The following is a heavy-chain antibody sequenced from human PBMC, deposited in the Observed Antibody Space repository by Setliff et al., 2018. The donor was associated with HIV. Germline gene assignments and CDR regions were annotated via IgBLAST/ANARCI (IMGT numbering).Heavy chain of an antibody. Sequence: GGSLRLSCAASEFTFSNAWMTWVRQGPGKGLEWVGRIKRKSDGDTTDYAAPVKGRFTISRDDSKNTLFLQMDSLQTEDTAVYYCAKMGSPVGPDAFDIWGQGTMVTVSS. CDR2: IKRKSDGDTT. J-gene: IGHJ3*02. CDR1: EFTFSNAW. V-gene: IGHV3-15*01. CDR3: AKMGSPVGPDAFDI. D-gene: IGHD2-8*01.